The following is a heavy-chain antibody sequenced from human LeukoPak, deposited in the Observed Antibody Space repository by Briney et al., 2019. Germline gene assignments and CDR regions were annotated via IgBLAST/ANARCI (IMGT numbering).Heavy chain of an antibody. D-gene: IGHD2-2*01. CDR1: GYTFTSYD. V-gene: IGHV1-8*01. CDR3: ARTKRGCSSTSCYRFWFDP. CDR2: MNPNSGNT. Sequence: ASVKVSCKASGYTFTSYDINWVRQATGQGLEWMGWMNPNSGNTGYAQKFQGRVTMTRNTSISTAYMELSSLRSEDTAVYYCARTKRGCSSTSCYRFWFDPWGQGTLVTVSS. J-gene: IGHJ5*02.